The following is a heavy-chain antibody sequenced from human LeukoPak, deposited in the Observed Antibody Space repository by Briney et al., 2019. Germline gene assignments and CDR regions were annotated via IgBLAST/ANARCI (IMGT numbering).Heavy chain of an antibody. CDR1: GFTFGEYA. D-gene: IGHD6-13*01. CDR3: TSDVFESSSWYEAYHLDY. Sequence: PGGALRVSCPACGFTFGEYAMSWFGQAPGKGREGVGFIGSRAYCGTTEYAPSVKDRFPIHRDDSKSNAYLQMNSLQPEDTPVYHCTSDVFESSSWYEAYHLDYGPQKPLVPVPT. CDR2: IGSRAYCGTT. J-gene: IGHJ4*02. V-gene: IGHV3-49*03.